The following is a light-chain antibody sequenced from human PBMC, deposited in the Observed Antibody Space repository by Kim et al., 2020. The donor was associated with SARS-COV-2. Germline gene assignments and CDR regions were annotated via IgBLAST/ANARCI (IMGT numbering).Light chain of an antibody. CDR3: ATWDDSLNGLWV. CDR1: SSNIGSNT. Sequence: QSVLTQPPSASGTPGQRVTISCIGSSSNIGSNTVNWYQQLPGTAPKLLIYSNIQRPSGVPVRFSGSKSGTSASLAISGLQSEDEADYYCATWDDSLNGLWVFGGGTQLTVL. CDR2: SNI. J-gene: IGLJ3*02. V-gene: IGLV1-44*01.